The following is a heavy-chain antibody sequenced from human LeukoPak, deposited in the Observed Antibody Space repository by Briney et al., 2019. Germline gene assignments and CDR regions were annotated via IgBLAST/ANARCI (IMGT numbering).Heavy chain of an antibody. D-gene: IGHD4-11*01. J-gene: IGHJ6*03. CDR3: AREGTLTTRYYYYYLDV. Sequence: PGGSLRLSCVVSGFTFSTYSFNWVRQAPGKGLEWVSSIDTSSTYTYYADSVKGRFTISRDTANNSLYLQMNSLRAEDTAVYYCAREGTLTTRYYYYYLDVWGKGTTVTVSS. CDR2: IDTSSTYT. V-gene: IGHV3-21*01. CDR1: GFTFSTYS.